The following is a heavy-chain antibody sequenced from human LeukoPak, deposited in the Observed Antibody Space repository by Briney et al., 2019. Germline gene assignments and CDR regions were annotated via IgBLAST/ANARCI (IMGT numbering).Heavy chain of an antibody. CDR3: ATAMVRGVIFDY. CDR1: GFTFSDYY. Sequence: PGGYLRLSCAASGFTFSDYYMSWIRQAPGKGLEWVSFISNNGNIIKYADSVKGRFTISRDNAKNSLYLQMNSLRAEDTAVYYCATAMVRGVIFDYWGQGTLVTVSS. D-gene: IGHD3-10*01. V-gene: IGHV3-11*04. J-gene: IGHJ4*02. CDR2: ISNNGNII.